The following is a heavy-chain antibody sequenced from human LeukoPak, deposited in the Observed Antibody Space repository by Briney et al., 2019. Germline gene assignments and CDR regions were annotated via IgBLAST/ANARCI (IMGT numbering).Heavy chain of an antibody. Sequence: ASVKVSCKASGYTFSSYGISWVRQAPGQGLEWMGWISAYNGNTNYAQKVQGRVTMTTDASASSAYMEVRSLRSDDTAVYYCARERGYYDFWSGNSGSDAFDIWGQGTMVTVSS. D-gene: IGHD3-3*01. CDR3: ARERGYYDFWSGNSGSDAFDI. J-gene: IGHJ3*02. CDR2: ISAYNGNT. V-gene: IGHV1-18*01. CDR1: GYTFSSYG.